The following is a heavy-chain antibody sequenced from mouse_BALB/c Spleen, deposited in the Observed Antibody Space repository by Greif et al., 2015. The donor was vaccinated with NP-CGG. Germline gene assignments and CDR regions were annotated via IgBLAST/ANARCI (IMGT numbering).Heavy chain of an antibody. CDR2: ISYDGSN. CDR3: ASVGTPFDY. CDR1: GYSITSGYY. J-gene: IGHJ2*01. Sequence: VQLQQSGPGLVKPSQSLSLTCSVTGYSITSGYYWNWIRQFPGNKLEWMGYISYDGSNNYNPSLKNRISITRDTPKNQFFLKLNSVTTEDTATYYCASVGTPFDYWGQGTTLTVSS. V-gene: IGHV3-6*02. D-gene: IGHD4-1*01.